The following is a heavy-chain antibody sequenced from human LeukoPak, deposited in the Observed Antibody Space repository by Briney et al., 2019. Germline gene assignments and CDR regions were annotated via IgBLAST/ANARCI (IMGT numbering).Heavy chain of an antibody. CDR3: ASPGRVVVTARGPFDY. J-gene: IGHJ4*02. V-gene: IGHV1-69*13. D-gene: IGHD2-21*02. CDR1: GGTFSSYA. Sequence: SVKVSCKASGGTFSSYAISWVRQAPGQGLEWMGGIIPIFGTANYAQKFQGRVTITADESTSPAYMELSSLRSEDTAVYYCASPGRVVVTARGPFDYWGQGTLVTVSS. CDR2: IIPIFGTA.